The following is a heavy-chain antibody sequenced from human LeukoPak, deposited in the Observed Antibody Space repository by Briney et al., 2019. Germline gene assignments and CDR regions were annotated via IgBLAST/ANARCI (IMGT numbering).Heavy chain of an antibody. CDR1: GFTFSRYS. J-gene: IGHJ4*02. CDR3: VCLGLGGLSLD. D-gene: IGHD3-16*01. Sequence: GGSLRLSCAASGFTFSRYSMHWVRQAPGKGLVWVAHVNSDGSGTDYADSVKGRFTISRDNAKNTLYLQMNSLRVEDTAVYYCVCLGLGGLSLDWGQGTLVTVSS. CDR2: VNSDGSGT. V-gene: IGHV3-74*01.